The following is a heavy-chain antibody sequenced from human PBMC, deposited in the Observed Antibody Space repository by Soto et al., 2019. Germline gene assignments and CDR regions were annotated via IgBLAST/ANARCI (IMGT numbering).Heavy chain of an antibody. CDR2: INPNSGGT. J-gene: IGHJ5*02. CDR1: GYTFTGYY. D-gene: IGHD3-10*01. CDR3: ARGRLWFGKNWFDP. Sequence: GASVKVSCKASGYTFTGYYMHWVRQAPGQGLEWMGWINPNSGGTNYAQKFQGRVTMTRDTSISTAYMELSRLRSDDTAVCYCARGRLWFGKNWFDPWGQGTLVTVSS. V-gene: IGHV1-2*02.